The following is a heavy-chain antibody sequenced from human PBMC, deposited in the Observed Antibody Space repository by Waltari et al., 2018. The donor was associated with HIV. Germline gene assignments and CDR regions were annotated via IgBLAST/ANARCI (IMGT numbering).Heavy chain of an antibody. Sequence: QVQLQESGPGLVKPSQTLSLTCSVSGGSISIGSYAWSWIRQPAGKGMEWIGRMYTSGSTNYNPSLKSRVTISGDTSKNQLSLKLRSVTAADTAVYYCARERVTTFGVVIVYEGFDIWGQGTKVIVSS. V-gene: IGHV4-61*02. J-gene: IGHJ3*02. CDR3: ARERVTTFGVVIVYEGFDI. CDR1: GGSISIGSYA. CDR2: MYTSGST. D-gene: IGHD3-3*01.